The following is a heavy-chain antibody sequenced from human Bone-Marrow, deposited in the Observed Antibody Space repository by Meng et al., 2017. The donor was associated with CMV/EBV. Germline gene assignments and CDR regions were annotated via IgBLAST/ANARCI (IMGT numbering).Heavy chain of an antibody. Sequence: SCAASGFTLSSYWMSWVRQAPGKGLEWVANIKKDGSEKNYLDSVKGRFTISRDNAKNSLYLQMNGLRVEDTAVYYCAREGRIVIVPAAWGQGTLVTVSS. J-gene: IGHJ4*02. D-gene: IGHD2-2*01. CDR2: IKKDGSEK. V-gene: IGHV3-7*03. CDR3: AREGRIVIVPAA. CDR1: GFTLSSYW.